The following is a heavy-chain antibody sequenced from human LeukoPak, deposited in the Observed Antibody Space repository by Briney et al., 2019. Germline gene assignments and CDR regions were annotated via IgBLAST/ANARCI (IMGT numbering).Heavy chain of an antibody. D-gene: IGHD5-24*01. Sequence: PSETLSLTCTVSGGSISSYYWSWIRQPPGKGLEWIGYIYYSGSTNYNPSLKSRVTISVDTSKNQFSLKLSSVTAADTAVYYCARARDGYNWTPEIDYWGQGTLVTVSS. CDR2: IYYSGST. CDR1: GGSISSYY. CDR3: ARARDGYNWTPEIDY. V-gene: IGHV4-59*01. J-gene: IGHJ4*02.